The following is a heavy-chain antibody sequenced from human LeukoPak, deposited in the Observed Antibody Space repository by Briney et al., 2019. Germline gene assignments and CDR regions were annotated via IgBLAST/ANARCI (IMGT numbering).Heavy chain of an antibody. CDR2: IYYSGST. CDR3: AREVIGGGFDP. V-gene: IGHV4-59*12. D-gene: IGHD3-10*01. CDR1: GGSISSYY. J-gene: IGHJ5*02. Sequence: SETLSLTCTVSGGSISSYYWSWIRQPPGKGLEWIGYIYYSGSTNYNPSLKSRVTISVDTSKNQFSLKLSSVTAADTAVYYCAREVIGGGFDPWGQGTLVTVSS.